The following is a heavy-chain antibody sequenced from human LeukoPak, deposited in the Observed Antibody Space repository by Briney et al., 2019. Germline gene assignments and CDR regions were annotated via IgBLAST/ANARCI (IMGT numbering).Heavy chain of an antibody. CDR3: ARDRSRFVVVPAAMNY. CDR1: GGSISSGGYY. V-gene: IGHV4-31*03. CDR2: IYYSGST. Sequence: SETLSLTCTVSGGSISSGGYYWSWIRQHPGKGLEWIGYIYYSGSTYYNPSLKSRVTISVDTPKNQFSLKLSSVTAADTAVYYCARDRSRFVVVPAAMNYWGQGTLVTVSS. D-gene: IGHD2-2*01. J-gene: IGHJ4*02.